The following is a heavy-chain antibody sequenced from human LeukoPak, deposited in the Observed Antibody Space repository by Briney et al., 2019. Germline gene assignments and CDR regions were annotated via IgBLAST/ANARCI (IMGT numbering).Heavy chain of an antibody. CDR3: ARVGYGTYYYGSGSYYKGGDAFDI. Sequence: RASVKVSCKASGYTFTGYYMHWVRQAPGQGLEWMGWINPNSGGTNYAQKFQGWVTMTRDTSISTAYMELSRLRSDDTAVYYCARVGYGTYYYGSGSYYKGGDAFDIWGQGTMVTVSS. D-gene: IGHD3-10*01. CDR2: INPNSGGT. CDR1: GYTFTGYY. J-gene: IGHJ3*02. V-gene: IGHV1-2*04.